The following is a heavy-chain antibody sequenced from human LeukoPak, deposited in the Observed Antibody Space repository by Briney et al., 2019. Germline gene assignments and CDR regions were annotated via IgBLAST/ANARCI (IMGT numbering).Heavy chain of an antibody. J-gene: IGHJ5*02. D-gene: IGHD3-3*01. V-gene: IGHV1-46*01. Sequence: ASVKVSCKASGYTFTGYYMHWVRQAPGQGLEWMGIINPSGGSTSYAQKFQGRVTMTRDTSTSTVYMELSSLRSEDTAVYYCARDGTWDRIFGSGSGRWFDPWGQGTLVTVSS. CDR1: GYTFTGYY. CDR2: INPSGGST. CDR3: ARDGTWDRIFGSGSGRWFDP.